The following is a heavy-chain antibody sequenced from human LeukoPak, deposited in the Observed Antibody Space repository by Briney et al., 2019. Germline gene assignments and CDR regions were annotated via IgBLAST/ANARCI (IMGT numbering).Heavy chain of an antibody. CDR2: IYSGDNT. V-gene: IGHV3-66*02. CDR3: AGRRVLDASFDY. CDR1: GLTVSNNY. D-gene: IGHD3-16*01. J-gene: IGHJ4*02. Sequence: GGSLRLSCAASGLTVSNNYMSWVRQAPGKGLEWVSVIYSGDNTYYVESVKGRFTISRDNSKNTLFLQMNRLRAEDTAVYYCAGRRVLDASFDYWGQGTLVTVSS.